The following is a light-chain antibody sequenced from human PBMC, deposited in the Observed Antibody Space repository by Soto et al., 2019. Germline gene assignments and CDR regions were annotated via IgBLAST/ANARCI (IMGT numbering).Light chain of an antibody. CDR2: GAF. J-gene: IGKJ3*01. V-gene: IGKV3-20*01. Sequence: EIVLTQSPGTLSLSPGERATLSCRASQSVSSSYLAWYQQKPGQAPRLLIYGAFSRATGIPDRVSGSGSGTDFTLNISSLEPEDFAVYYCQQYGSSPLFGPGTKVDIK. CDR3: QQYGSSPL. CDR1: QSVSSSY.